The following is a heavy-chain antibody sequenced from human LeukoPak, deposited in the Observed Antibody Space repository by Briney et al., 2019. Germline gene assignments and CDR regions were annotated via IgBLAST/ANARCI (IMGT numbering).Heavy chain of an antibody. D-gene: IGHD6-13*01. CDR3: AKVRLSSSWYVFDY. CDR2: IRYDGSNK. CDR1: GFTFSSYG. Sequence: GGSLRLSCAASGFTFSSYGMHWVRQAPGKGLEWVAFIRYDGSNKYYAYSVKGRFTISRDNSKNTLYLQMNSLRAEDTAVYYCAKVRLSSSWYVFDYWGQGTLVTVSS. V-gene: IGHV3-30*02. J-gene: IGHJ4*02.